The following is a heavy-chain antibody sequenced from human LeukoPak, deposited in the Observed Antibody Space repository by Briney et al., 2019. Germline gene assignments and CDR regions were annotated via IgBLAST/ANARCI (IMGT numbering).Heavy chain of an antibody. Sequence: GASVKVSCKASGYTFTSYGISWVRQAPGQGLEWMGWISAYNGNTNYAQKLQGRVTMTTDTSTSTAYMELRSLRSDDTAVYYCARVWCSGGSCYSDFDYWGQGTLVTVSS. D-gene: IGHD2-15*01. CDR1: GYTFTSYG. V-gene: IGHV1-18*01. CDR3: ARVWCSGGSCYSDFDY. CDR2: ISAYNGNT. J-gene: IGHJ4*02.